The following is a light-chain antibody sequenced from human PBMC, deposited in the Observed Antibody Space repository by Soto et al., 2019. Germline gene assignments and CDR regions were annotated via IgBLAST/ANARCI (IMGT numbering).Light chain of an antibody. V-gene: IGKV3-11*01. CDR1: QSVSSY. CDR3: QQRSNWPIT. Sequence: EIVFTHSPASLSFSAPERATLSVRASQSVSSYLAWYQQKPGQAPRLLIYDASNRATGIPARFSGSGSGTDFTLTISSLEPEDFAVYYCQQRSNWPITFGQGTRLEIK. J-gene: IGKJ5*01. CDR2: DAS.